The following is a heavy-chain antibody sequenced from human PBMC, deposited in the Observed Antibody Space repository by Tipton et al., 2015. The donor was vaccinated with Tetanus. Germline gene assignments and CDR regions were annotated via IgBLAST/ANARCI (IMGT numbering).Heavy chain of an antibody. CDR1: GASFSDYY. CDR3: VRANNDYSKKGPLDY. Sequence: TLSLTCAVYGASFSDYYWSWIRQAPGKGLEWIGEINHSGNTNHNPSLKSRVTLSVDTSKNQFSLKLNSVTAADTAMYYCVRANNDYSKKGPLDYWGQGILVIVSS. CDR2: INHSGNT. D-gene: IGHD5-12*01. J-gene: IGHJ4*02. V-gene: IGHV4-34*01.